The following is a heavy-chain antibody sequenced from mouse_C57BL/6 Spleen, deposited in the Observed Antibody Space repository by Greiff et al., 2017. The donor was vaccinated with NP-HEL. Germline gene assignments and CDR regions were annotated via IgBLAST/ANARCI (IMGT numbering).Heavy chain of an antibody. J-gene: IGHJ4*01. CDR2: IRNKANGYTT. D-gene: IGHD1-1*01. V-gene: IGHV7-3*01. CDR3: ERGGYYCSSYYAMDY. Sequence: DVQLVESGGGLVQPGGSLSLSCAASGFTFTDYYMSWVRQPPGKALEWLGFIRNKANGYTTEYSASVKGRFTISRDTSQSILYLHMNALRAEDSATYYCERGGYYCSSYYAMDYWGQGTSVTVSS. CDR1: GFTFTDYY.